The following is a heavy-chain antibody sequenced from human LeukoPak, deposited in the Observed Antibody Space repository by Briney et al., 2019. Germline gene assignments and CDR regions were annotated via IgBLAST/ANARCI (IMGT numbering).Heavy chain of an antibody. Sequence: GSSVKVSCKASGGTFSSYAISWMRQAPGQGLEWMGRIIPIFGTANYAQKFQGRVTITTDESTSTAYMELSSLRSEDTAVYYCARDGDAGTDDYWGQGTLVTVSS. CDR2: IIPIFGTA. CDR1: GGTFSSYA. J-gene: IGHJ4*02. CDR3: ARDGDAGTDDY. D-gene: IGHD7-27*01. V-gene: IGHV1-69*05.